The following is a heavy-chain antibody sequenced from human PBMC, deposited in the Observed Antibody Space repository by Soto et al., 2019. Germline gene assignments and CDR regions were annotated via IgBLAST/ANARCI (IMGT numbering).Heavy chain of an antibody. CDR2: IYYSGST. CDR3: ARDRASMYSSSTYGMDV. D-gene: IGHD6-6*01. CDR1: GGSISSGGYY. Sequence: PSETLSLTCTVSGGSISSGGYYWSWIRQHPGKGLEWIGYIYYSGSTYYNPSLKSRVTISVDTSKNQFSLKLSSVTAADTAVYYCARDRASMYSSSTYGMDVWGQGTTVTVS. V-gene: IGHV4-31*03. J-gene: IGHJ6*02.